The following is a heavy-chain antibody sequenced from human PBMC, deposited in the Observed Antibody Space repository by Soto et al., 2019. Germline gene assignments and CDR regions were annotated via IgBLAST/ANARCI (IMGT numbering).Heavy chain of an antibody. D-gene: IGHD4-4*01. CDR3: ARVLGGMATVPFDY. V-gene: IGHV3-30-3*01. Sequence: GGSLRLSCAASGFTFSSYAMHWVRQAPGTGLEWVAVISYEGSNKYYADSVKGRFTISRDNSKNTLYLQMNSLRTEDTAVYYCARVLGGMATVPFDYWGQGALVTVSS. J-gene: IGHJ4*02. CDR2: ISYEGSNK. CDR1: GFTFSSYA.